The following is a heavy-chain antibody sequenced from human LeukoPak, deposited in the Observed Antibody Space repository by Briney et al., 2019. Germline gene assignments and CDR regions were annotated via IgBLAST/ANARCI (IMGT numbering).Heavy chain of an antibody. V-gene: IGHV5-51*01. CDR2: IYPGDSDT. J-gene: IGHJ4*02. D-gene: IGHD2-15*01. CDR1: GYSFTNIW. Sequence: AESLKISCKGSGYSFTNIWVGWVRQMPGKGLEWMGVIYPGDSDTRYSPSFQGQVTISADKSISTAYLQWSSLKDSDTAMYYCARPGSRGYDSSFDYWGQGPLVTVSS. CDR3: ARPGSRGYDSSFDY.